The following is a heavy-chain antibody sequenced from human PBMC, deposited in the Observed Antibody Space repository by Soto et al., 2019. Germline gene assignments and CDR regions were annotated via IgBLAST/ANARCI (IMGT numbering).Heavy chain of an antibody. CDR3: PKAREYYYGSGSYYLPYYYYGMDV. J-gene: IGHJ6*02. CDR1: GFTFSSYG. CDR2: ISYDGSNK. V-gene: IGHV3-30*18. D-gene: IGHD3-10*01. Sequence: PGVSLRLSCAASGFTFSSYGMHWVRQAPGKGLEWVAVISYDGSNKYYADSVKGRFTISRDNSKNTLYLQMNSLRAEDTAVYYCPKAREYYYGSGSYYLPYYYYGMDVWGQGTTVTLSS.